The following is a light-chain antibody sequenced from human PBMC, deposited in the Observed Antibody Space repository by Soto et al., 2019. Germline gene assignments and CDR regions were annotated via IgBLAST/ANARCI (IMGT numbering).Light chain of an antibody. J-gene: IGKJ4*01. CDR3: QQANSFPLT. V-gene: IGKV1-12*01. CDR2: AAS. Sequence: DIQMTQSPSSVSASVGDRVTITCRASQGISSWLAWYQQKPGKAPKLLIYAASSLQSGVPSRFICSGAGPDFTLTLSSPQSEDFATYCCQQANSFPLTFGGGPKVEIK. CDR1: QGISSW.